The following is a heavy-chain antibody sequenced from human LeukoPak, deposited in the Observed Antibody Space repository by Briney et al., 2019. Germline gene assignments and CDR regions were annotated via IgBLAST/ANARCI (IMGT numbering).Heavy chain of an antibody. CDR1: GFTFSTYW. CDR3: ARGLTAPDY. J-gene: IGHJ4*02. Sequence: GGSLRLSCAASGFTFSTYWMNWVRQAPGKGLEWVANIKQVGSEKYYVDSVKGRFTISRDNAKNSLYLQMNSLKAEDTAVDYCARGLTAPDYWGQGTLVTVSS. D-gene: IGHD3-9*01. V-gene: IGHV3-7*04. CDR2: IKQVGSEK.